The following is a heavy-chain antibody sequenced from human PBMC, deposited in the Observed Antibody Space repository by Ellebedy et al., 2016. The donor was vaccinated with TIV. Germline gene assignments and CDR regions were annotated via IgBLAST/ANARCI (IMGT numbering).Heavy chain of an antibody. V-gene: IGHV3-7*01. CDR1: GFTFSSYS. J-gene: IGHJ5*02. CDR2: IKQDGSEK. Sequence: PGGSLRLSCAASGFTFSSYSMNWVRQAPGKGLEWVANIKQDGSEKYYVDSVKGRFTISRDNAKNSLYLQMNSLRAEDTAVYYCAMGGGPHFDWLLAWGQGTLVTVSS. CDR3: AMGGGPHFDWLLA. D-gene: IGHD3-9*01.